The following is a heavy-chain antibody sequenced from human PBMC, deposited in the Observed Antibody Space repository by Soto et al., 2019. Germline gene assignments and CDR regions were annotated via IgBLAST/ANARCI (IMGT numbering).Heavy chain of an antibody. CDR1: GYTITSYD. CDR2: MNPNSGNT. CDR3: ARALPHYDFWSGLPSYYYYGMDV. J-gene: IGHJ6*02. D-gene: IGHD3-3*01. Sequence: ASVKVSCKDSGYTITSYDRKWVRQETGQGLEWMGWMNPNSGNTGYAQKFQGRVTMTRNTSISTAYMELSSLRSEDTAVYYCARALPHYDFWSGLPSYYYYGMDVWGQGTTVTVSS. V-gene: IGHV1-8*01.